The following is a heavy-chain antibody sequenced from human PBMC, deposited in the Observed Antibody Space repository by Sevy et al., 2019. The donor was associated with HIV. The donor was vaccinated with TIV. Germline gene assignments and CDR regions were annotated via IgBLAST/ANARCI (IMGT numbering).Heavy chain of an antibody. V-gene: IGHV4-59*08. J-gene: IGHJ4*02. CDR3: ARGAVVIGTAATPVLDF. D-gene: IGHD3-3*01. CDR1: DDSINSYY. Sequence: SDTLSLSCSVSDDSINSYYWSWIRQPPGKGLEWIGYIYNNIGSTSYNPSLTSRVTISVDTSKNQFYLKLTSVTAADTAVYYCARGAVVIGTAATPVLDFWGQGSLVTVSS. CDR2: IYNNIGST.